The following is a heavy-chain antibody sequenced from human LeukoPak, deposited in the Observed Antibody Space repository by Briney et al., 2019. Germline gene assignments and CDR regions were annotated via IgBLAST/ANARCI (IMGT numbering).Heavy chain of an antibody. Sequence: SETLSLTCTVSGGSISSYYWSWIRQPPAKELEWIGYIYHSGSTNYNPSLKSRVTVSVDTSKNQFSLKLSSVTAADTAVYYCARLELEYYGMDVWGQGTTVTVSS. D-gene: IGHD1-26*01. CDR3: ARLELEYYGMDV. V-gene: IGHV4-59*08. CDR1: GGSISSYY. J-gene: IGHJ6*02. CDR2: IYHSGST.